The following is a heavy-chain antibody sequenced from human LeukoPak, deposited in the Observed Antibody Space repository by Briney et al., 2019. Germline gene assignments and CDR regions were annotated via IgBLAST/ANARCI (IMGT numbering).Heavy chain of an antibody. CDR1: GFTFNNYA. CDR3: ARERKRFGELLP. D-gene: IGHD3-10*01. CDR2: ISGSGGST. V-gene: IGHV3-23*01. Sequence: GGSLRLSCAASGFTFNNYAMTWVRQAPGEGLEWVSTISGSGGSTYYADSVKGRFTISRDNAKNSLYLQMNSLRAEDTAVYYCARERKRFGELLPWGQGTLVTVSS. J-gene: IGHJ5*02.